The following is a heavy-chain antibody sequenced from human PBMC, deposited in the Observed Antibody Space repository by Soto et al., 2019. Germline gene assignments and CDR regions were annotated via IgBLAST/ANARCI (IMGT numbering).Heavy chain of an antibody. CDR1: GFTFSDAW. J-gene: IGHJ4*02. V-gene: IGHV3-15*01. Sequence: KAGGSLRLSCAASGFTFSDAWMSWVRQAPGKGLEWVGRIKIKTDGGTTDYAAPVKGSFTISRDDSKNTLYLQMNSLKTEDTAVYYCTTPNMTQANWGQGTLVTVSS. CDR2: IKIKTDGGTT. CDR3: TTPNMTQAN.